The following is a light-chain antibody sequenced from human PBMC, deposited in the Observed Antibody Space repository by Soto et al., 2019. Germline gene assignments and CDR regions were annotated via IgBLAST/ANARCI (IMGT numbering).Light chain of an antibody. V-gene: IGKV3-20*01. CDR1: QSVTTQ. J-gene: IGKJ1*01. CDR3: QQYGGSTRT. Sequence: EIVMTQSPATLSVSPGERATLSCRASQSVTTQLAWYQQKPGQAPRLIIHGASSRATGVPDRITGSGSGTDVTLSISRLEPEDCEVYYCQQYGGSTRTFGQGTKVDIK. CDR2: GAS.